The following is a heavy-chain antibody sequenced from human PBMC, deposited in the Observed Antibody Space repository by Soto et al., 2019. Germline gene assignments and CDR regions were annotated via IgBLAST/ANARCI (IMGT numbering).Heavy chain of an antibody. V-gene: IGHV5-51*01. CDR2: IYPGDSQT. CDR3: ARASNHFNWFPEAFGI. Sequence: LGESLKISCKSSGYSFTTYWLGWVRQMPGKGLEWVGIIYPGDSQTRYSPSFEGQVTMSGDRSISTAYLQWSSLKASDTAMHYCARASNHFNWFPEAFGIWGQGTMVTVSS. J-gene: IGHJ3*02. CDR1: GYSFTTYW. D-gene: IGHD3-9*01.